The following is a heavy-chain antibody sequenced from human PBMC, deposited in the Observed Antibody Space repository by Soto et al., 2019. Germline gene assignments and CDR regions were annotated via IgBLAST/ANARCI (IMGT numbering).Heavy chain of an antibody. V-gene: IGHV1-69*08. CDR3: ARDDYDILTGFGGFDY. D-gene: IGHD3-9*01. CDR1: GGTFSSYT. CDR2: IIPILGIA. Sequence: QVQLVQSGAEVKKPGSSVKVSCKASGGTFSSYTISWVRQAPGQGLEWMGRIIPILGIANYAQKFQGRVTITADKSTSTAYMELSSLRSEDTAVYYCARDDYDILTGFGGFDYWGQGTLVTVSS. J-gene: IGHJ4*02.